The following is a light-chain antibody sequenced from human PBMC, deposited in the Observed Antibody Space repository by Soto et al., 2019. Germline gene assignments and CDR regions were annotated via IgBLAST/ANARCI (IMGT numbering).Light chain of an antibody. V-gene: IGKV3-15*01. J-gene: IGKJ1*01. Sequence: EIVMTQSPATLSVSPGEGVTLSCTASHYINNYLAWYQQKPGQAPRLLISGASTRATGFPARFSGGGSGKEFTPTITRLQSEDFAVYYCQQYLNWPSTFGQGTKVEIK. CDR3: QQYLNWPST. CDR1: HYINNY. CDR2: GAS.